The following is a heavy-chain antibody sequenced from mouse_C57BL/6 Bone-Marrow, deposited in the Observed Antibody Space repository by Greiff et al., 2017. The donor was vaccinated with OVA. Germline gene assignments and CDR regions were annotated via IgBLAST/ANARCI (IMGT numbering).Heavy chain of an antibody. Sequence: VQLQQSGAELVRPGASVKLSCTASGFNIKDDYMHWVKQRPEQGLEWIGWIDPENGDTEYASKFQGQATITADTSSNPAYLQLSSLTSEDTAIYYCTTCSNYVWYYAMDYWGQGTSVTVSS. V-gene: IGHV14-4*01. CDR3: TTCSNYVWYYAMDY. CDR1: GFNIKDDY. D-gene: IGHD2-5*01. J-gene: IGHJ4*01. CDR2: IDPENGDT.